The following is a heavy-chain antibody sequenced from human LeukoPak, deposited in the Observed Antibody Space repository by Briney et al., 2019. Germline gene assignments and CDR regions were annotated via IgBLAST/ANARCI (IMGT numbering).Heavy chain of an antibody. V-gene: IGHV3-21*01. CDR1: GLSFSSYT. CDR3: ASEVMYYYDSSAHHYIAY. CDR2: ISSSSGYI. D-gene: IGHD3-22*01. Sequence: GGSLRLSCAASGLSFSSYTMNWGRQAPGKGLEWVASISSSSGYIYYADSLKGRFTVSRDNAKNSLYLQMNSLRVEDTAVYYCASEVMYYYDSSAHHYIAYWGQGTLVTVSS. J-gene: IGHJ4*02.